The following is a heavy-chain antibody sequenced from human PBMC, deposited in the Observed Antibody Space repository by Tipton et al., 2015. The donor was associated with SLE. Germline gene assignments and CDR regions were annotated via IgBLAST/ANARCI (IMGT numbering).Heavy chain of an antibody. CDR2: INHSGST. V-gene: IGHV4-34*01. D-gene: IGHD4-11*01. CDR1: GGSFSDYY. J-gene: IGHJ4*02. CDR3: ARERYSRYFDY. Sequence: TLSLTCAVYGGSFSDYYWSWIRQPPGKGLEWIGEINHSGSTNYNPSLKSRVTMSIDTSKNQFSLKLSSVTAADTAVYYCARERYSRYFDYWAQGTLVTVSS.